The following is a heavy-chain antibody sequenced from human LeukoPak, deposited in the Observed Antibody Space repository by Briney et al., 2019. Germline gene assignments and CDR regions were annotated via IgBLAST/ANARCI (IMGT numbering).Heavy chain of an antibody. CDR3: ARIRRDGPGYYYYYMDV. Sequence: SGPTLVNPTQTLTLTCTFSGFSLSTSGMCVSWIRQPPGKALEWLARIDWDDDKYYGTSLKTRLTISKDTSKNQVVLTMTNMDPVDTATYYCARIRRDGPGYYYYYMDVWGKGTTVTVSS. CDR1: GFSLSTSGMC. V-gene: IGHV2-70*11. CDR2: IDWDDDK. J-gene: IGHJ6*03. D-gene: IGHD1-14*01.